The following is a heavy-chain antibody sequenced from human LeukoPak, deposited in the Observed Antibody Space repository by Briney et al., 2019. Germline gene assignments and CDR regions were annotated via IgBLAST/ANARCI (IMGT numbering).Heavy chain of an antibody. V-gene: IGHV1-8*01. CDR2: MNPNSGNT. D-gene: IGHD2-15*01. Sequence: GASVKVSCKASGYTFTSYDINWVRQATGQGLEWMGWMNPNSGNTGYAQKFQGRVTMTRNTSISTAYMELSSLRSEDTAVYYCARGYCSGGSCDFDYWGQGTLVTVSS. CDR3: ARGYCSGGSCDFDY. J-gene: IGHJ4*02. CDR1: GYTFTSYD.